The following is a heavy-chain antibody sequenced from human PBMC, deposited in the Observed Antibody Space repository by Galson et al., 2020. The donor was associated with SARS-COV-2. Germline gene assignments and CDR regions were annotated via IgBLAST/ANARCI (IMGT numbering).Heavy chain of an antibody. CDR1: GFSLSTYD. D-gene: IGHD3-10*01. CDR3: AREKIMVRADQAPFFDS. J-gene: IGHJ4*02. CDR2: ISYDGFDE. V-gene: IGHV3-30*03. Sequence: GESLKISCAASGFSLSTYDMYWFRQAPGKGLEWVAIISYDGFDEYYADSVKGRFTISRDNSKKTLYLEMNSLRPEDTSVYYCAREKIMVRADQAPFFDSCGQGTLVTVSS.